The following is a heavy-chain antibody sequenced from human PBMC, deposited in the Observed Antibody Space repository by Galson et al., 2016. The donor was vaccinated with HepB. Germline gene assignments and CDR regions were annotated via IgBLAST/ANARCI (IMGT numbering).Heavy chain of an antibody. CDR3: ARGPYDFWSGYYLGPEAHFDA. V-gene: IGHV1-18*01. D-gene: IGHD3-3*01. Sequence: SVKVSCKASGYRFSSYGIEWVRQAPGQGLEWMGWISGYNGNTKYAQKIQGRVTMTIDTSTTTAYMGLRSLRSDDTAVYYCARGPYDFWSGYYLGPEAHFDAWGPGTLVTVST. CDR2: ISGYNGNT. CDR1: GYRFSSYG. J-gene: IGHJ4*02.